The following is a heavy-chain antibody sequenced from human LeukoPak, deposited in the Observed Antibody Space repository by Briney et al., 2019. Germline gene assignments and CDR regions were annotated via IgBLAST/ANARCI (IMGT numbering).Heavy chain of an antibody. Sequence: GGSLRLSCAASGFTVSSNYMSWVRQAPGKGLEWVSVIYSGGSTYYADSVKGRFTISRDNSKNTLYLQMNSLRAEDTAVYYCAKDLDVTVTSHGYYYGMDVWGQGTTVTVSS. D-gene: IGHD4-17*01. CDR3: AKDLDVTVTSHGYYYGMDV. V-gene: IGHV3-53*01. CDR2: IYSGGST. CDR1: GFTVSSNY. J-gene: IGHJ6*02.